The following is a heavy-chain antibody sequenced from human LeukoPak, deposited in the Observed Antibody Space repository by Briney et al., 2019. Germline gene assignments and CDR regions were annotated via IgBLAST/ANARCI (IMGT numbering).Heavy chain of an antibody. CDR1: GFTFTSSA. D-gene: IGHD1-26*01. V-gene: IGHV1-58*02. Sequence: SVKASCKASGFTFTSSAMQWVRQARGQRLEWIGWIVVGSGNTNYAQKFQERVTITRDMSTSTAYMELSSLRSEDTAVYYCAAVMTVGATTGYFDYWGQGTLVTVSS. CDR3: AAVMTVGATTGYFDY. CDR2: IVVGSGNT. J-gene: IGHJ4*02.